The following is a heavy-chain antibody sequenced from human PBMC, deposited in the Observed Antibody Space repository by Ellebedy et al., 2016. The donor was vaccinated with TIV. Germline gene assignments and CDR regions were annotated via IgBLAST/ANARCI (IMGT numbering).Heavy chain of an antibody. CDR3: ARRSPHYYDSTSYAFDI. V-gene: IGHV3-13*01. CDR2: IGTAGDT. CDR1: GFTFSSYD. D-gene: IGHD3-22*01. Sequence: GGSLRLXXAASGFTFSSYDMHWVRQATGKGLEWVSAIGTAGDTYYPGSVKGRFTISRENAKNSLYLQMNSLRAGDTAVYYCARRSPHYYDSTSYAFDIWGQGTMVTVSS. J-gene: IGHJ3*02.